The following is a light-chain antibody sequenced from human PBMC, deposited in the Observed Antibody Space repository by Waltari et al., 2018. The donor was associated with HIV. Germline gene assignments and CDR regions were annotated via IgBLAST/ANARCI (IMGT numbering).Light chain of an antibody. J-gene: IGLJ3*02. CDR2: DTY. V-gene: IGLV1-51*01. Sequence: QSVLTQPPSVSAAPGQKVTISCSGSSSDIGSYSVSWYQQFPGPAPRRLIFDTYKRPSGIPDRFSASKSGTSATLDITGLQTGDEADYYCATWDNSLSIGVFGGGTKLTVL. CDR3: ATWDNSLSIGV. CDR1: SSDIGSYS.